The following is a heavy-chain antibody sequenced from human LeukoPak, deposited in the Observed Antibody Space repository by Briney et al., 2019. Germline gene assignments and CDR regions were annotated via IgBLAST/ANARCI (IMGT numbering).Heavy chain of an antibody. CDR1: GGTFISYA. CDR3: ARTIVDGGTNY. V-gene: IGHV1-46*01. CDR2: INPSGGST. J-gene: IGHJ4*02. Sequence: ASVKVSCKASGGTFISYAISWVRQAPGQGLEWMGKINPSGGSTNYAQKFQGRVTMTRDTSTSTVYMELSSLRSEDTAVYYCARTIVDGGTNYWGQGTLVTVSS. D-gene: IGHD2-15*01.